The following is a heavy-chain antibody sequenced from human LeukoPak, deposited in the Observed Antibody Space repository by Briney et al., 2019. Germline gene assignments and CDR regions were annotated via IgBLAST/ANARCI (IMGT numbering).Heavy chain of an antibody. J-gene: IGHJ4*02. V-gene: IGHV3-7*01. CDR1: GFTFSSYW. D-gene: IGHD2/OR15-2a*01. Sequence: GGSLRLSRAASGFTFSSYWMSWVRQAPGKGLEWVANIKQDGSEKYYVDSVKGRFTISRDNAKNSLYLQMNSLRAEDTAVYYCAREGPRGNSQFDYWGQGTLVTVSS. CDR2: IKQDGSEK. CDR3: AREGPRGNSQFDY.